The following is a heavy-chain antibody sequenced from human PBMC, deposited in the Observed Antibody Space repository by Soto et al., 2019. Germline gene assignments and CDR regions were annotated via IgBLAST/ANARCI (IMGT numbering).Heavy chain of an antibody. J-gene: IGHJ4*02. V-gene: IGHV4-31*03. Sequence: QVQLQESGPGVVKPSQTLSVTCPVSGGSISSCVYYWSWIRQHPGKGLEWFGYTYYSGSTYYNPSLKRRLTISVDTSKNQFSLKVSSVTAADTAVYYCARPPRYWGQGTLVTVCS. CDR2: TYYSGST. CDR3: ARPPRY. CDR1: GGSISSCVYY.